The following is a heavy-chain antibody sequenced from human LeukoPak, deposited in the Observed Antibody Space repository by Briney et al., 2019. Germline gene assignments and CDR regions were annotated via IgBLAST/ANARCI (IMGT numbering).Heavy chain of an antibody. V-gene: IGHV4-39*01. CDR3: ARTKFYYDFWSGYSYWFDP. Sequence: PSETLSLTCPVSGDSITSSSYFWGWIRQPPGKGLEWIGSIYYSGSTYYNPSLKSRLTISIDTSKNQFSLRLSSVTAADTAVYYCARTKFYYDFWSGYSYWFDPWSQGTLVTVSS. CDR1: GDSITSSSYF. CDR2: IYYSGST. D-gene: IGHD3-3*01. J-gene: IGHJ5*02.